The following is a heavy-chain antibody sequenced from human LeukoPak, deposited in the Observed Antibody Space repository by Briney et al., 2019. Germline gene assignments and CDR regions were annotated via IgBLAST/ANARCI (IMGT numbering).Heavy chain of an antibody. V-gene: IGHV1-18*01. D-gene: IGHD3-3*01. J-gene: IGHJ5*02. Sequence: ASVKVSCKASGYTFTSYGISWVRQAPGQGLELVGWISAYNGNTNYAQKLQGRVTMTTDTSTSTAYMELRSLRSDDTAVYYCARGFDHYDFWSGFPASGEWFDPWGQGTLVTVSS. CDR3: ARGFDHYDFWSGFPASGEWFDP. CDR1: GYTFTSYG. CDR2: ISAYNGNT.